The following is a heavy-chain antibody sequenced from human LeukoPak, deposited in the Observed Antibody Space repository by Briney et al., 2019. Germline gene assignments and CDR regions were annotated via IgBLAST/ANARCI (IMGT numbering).Heavy chain of an antibody. J-gene: IGHJ5*02. D-gene: IGHD3-10*01. V-gene: IGHV3-30*03. CDR1: GFTFSGYG. CDR3: ARDPIGYLSNNWFDP. Sequence: GGSLRLSCAASGFTFSGYGMHWVRQAPGKGLEWVAVISYDGSNKYYAEPVKGRFTISRDNPKNTLYLQMNSLRAEDTAVYYCARDPIGYLSNNWFDPWGQGTLVTVSS. CDR2: ISYDGSNK.